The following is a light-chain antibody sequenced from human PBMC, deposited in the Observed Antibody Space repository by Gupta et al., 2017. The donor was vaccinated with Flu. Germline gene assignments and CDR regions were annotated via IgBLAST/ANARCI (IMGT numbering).Light chain of an antibody. CDR2: EVS. J-gene: IGLJ3*02. V-gene: IGLV2-23*02. CDR1: SDAFEGSNM. CDR3: SSYSTAGTRL. Sequence: HFVLTQPASVSGSPGQSVTLTCNGPSDAFEGSNMLSWYQKVPGTAPRLLIYEVSGRPSGVPSRFSGSKSDNTAYLTIAGLQGDDEADYFCSSYSTAGTRLFGGGTKLTV.